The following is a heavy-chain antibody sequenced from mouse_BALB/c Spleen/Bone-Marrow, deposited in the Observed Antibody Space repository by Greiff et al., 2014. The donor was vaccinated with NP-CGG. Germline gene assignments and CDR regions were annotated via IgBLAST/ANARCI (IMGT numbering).Heavy chain of an antibody. Sequence: EVKVVESGGGLVQPGGSRKLSCAASGFTFGSFGMHWVRQAPEKGLEWVAYISSGSSTIYYADTMKGRFTISRDNPKNTLFLQMASLRSEDTAMYYCTRSGTLGSMDYWGQGTSVTVSS. CDR1: GFTFGSFG. D-gene: IGHD3-3*01. CDR3: TRSGTLGSMDY. J-gene: IGHJ4*01. V-gene: IGHV5-17*02. CDR2: ISSGSSTI.